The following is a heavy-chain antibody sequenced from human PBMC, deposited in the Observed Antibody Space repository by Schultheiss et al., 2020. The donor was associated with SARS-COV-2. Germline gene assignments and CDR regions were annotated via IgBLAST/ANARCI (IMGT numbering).Heavy chain of an antibody. D-gene: IGHD2-21*02. CDR2: ISGSGGST. CDR1: GFTFSSYS. Sequence: GGSLRLSCAASGFTFSSYSMNWVRQAPGKGLEWVSAISGSGGSTYYADSVKGRFTISRDNSKNTLHLQMNSLRAEDTAVYYCARDRDIVVVTATHFDYWGQGTLVTVSS. J-gene: IGHJ4*02. CDR3: ARDRDIVVVTATHFDY. V-gene: IGHV3-23*01.